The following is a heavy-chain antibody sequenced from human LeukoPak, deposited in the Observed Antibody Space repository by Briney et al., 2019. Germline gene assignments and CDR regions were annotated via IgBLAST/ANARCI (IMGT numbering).Heavy chain of an antibody. J-gene: IGHJ3*02. Sequence: GASVKVSCKASGGTFSSYAISWVGQAPGQGLEWMGGIIPIFGTANYAQKFQGRVTITADESTSTAYMELSSLRSEDTAVYYCARPSFPKGPYCGGDCYSDAFDIWGQGTMVTVSS. V-gene: IGHV1-69*13. CDR1: GGTFSSYA. CDR2: IIPIFGTA. CDR3: ARPSFPKGPYCGGDCYSDAFDI. D-gene: IGHD2-21*02.